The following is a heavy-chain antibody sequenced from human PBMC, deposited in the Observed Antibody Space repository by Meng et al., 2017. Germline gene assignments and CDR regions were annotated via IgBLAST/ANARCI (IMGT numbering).Heavy chain of an antibody. CDR3: ARPRDSYWFDP. D-gene: IGHD2-21*02. Sequence: SFQVSCKATGYTFTSYDINWLRQAAGQGLEWMGWIIPIFGTANYAQKFQGRVTINADKSTSTAYMELSSLRSEETAVYYCARPRDSYWFDPWGHGTLVTVSS. CDR1: GYTFTSYD. J-gene: IGHJ5*02. V-gene: IGHV1-69*06. CDR2: IIPIFGTA.